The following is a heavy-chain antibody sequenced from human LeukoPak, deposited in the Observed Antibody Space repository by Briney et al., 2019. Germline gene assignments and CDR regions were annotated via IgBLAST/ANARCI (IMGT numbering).Heavy chain of an antibody. CDR3: ASTYYYDSSGYSDAFDI. CDR1: GYTFTGYY. CDR2: IIPIFGTA. V-gene: IGHV1-69*13. Sequence: SVKVSCKASGYTFTGYYMHWVRQAPGQGLEWMGWIIPIFGTANYAQKFQGRVTITADESTSTAYMELSSLRSEDTAVYYCASTYYYDSSGYSDAFDIWGQGTMVTVSS. D-gene: IGHD3-22*01. J-gene: IGHJ3*02.